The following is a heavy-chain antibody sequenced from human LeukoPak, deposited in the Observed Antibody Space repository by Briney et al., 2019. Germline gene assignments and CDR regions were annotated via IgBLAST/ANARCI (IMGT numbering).Heavy chain of an antibody. J-gene: IGHJ5*02. CDR1: GYTFTSYG. V-gene: IGHV1-18*01. Sequence: GASVKVSCKASGYTFTSYGISWVRQAPGQGLEWMGWISAYNGNTNYAQKLQGRVTMTTDTSTSTAYMELRSLRSDDTAVYYCARADIVATTGDNWFDPWGQGTLVTVSS. CDR3: ARADIVATTGDNWFDP. CDR2: ISAYNGNT. D-gene: IGHD5-12*01.